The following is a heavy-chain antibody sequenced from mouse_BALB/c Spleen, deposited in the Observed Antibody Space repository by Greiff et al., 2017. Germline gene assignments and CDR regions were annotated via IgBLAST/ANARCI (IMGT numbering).Heavy chain of an antibody. V-gene: IGHV1-69*02. CDR3: ARKMRQRGLGAMDY. D-gene: IGHD3-2*01. Sequence: QVQLQQSGAELVRPGALVKLSCTASGFNIKDYYMHWVKQRPGRGLEWIGEIDPSDSYTNYNQKFKGKATLTVDKSSSTAYMQLSSLTSEDSAVYYCARKMRQRGLGAMDYWGQGTSVTVSS. J-gene: IGHJ4*01. CDR2: IDPSDSYT. CDR1: GFNIKDYY.